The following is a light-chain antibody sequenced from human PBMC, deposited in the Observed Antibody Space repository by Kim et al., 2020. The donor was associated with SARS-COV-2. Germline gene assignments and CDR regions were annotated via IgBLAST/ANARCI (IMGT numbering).Light chain of an antibody. CDR1: QSITRNY. J-gene: IGKJ1*01. CDR3: QQYGNSADT. V-gene: IGKV3-20*01. CDR2: GVS. Sequence: SPEERATLSCRASQSITRNYLAWYQQKAGQAPRLLIHGVSNRATGIPDRFSGSGSGTDFTLTISRLESEDFAVYYCQQYGNSADTFGQGTKVDIK.